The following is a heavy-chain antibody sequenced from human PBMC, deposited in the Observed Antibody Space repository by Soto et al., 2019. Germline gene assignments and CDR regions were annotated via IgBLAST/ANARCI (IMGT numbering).Heavy chain of an antibody. D-gene: IGHD3-10*01. CDR2: IYHSGNT. CDR3: ARASASSKLRGVVIN. V-gene: IGHV4-4*02. J-gene: IGHJ4*02. CDR1: GASIITDNW. Sequence: QVQLQESGPGLVKPSGTLSLTCALSGASIITDNWWSWVRQPPGKEMEWIGEIYHSGNTNFNPSVKSRVTISVDTSKNQFSLTGSSVTAADTAIYYCARASASSKLRGVVINWGQGTLGTVSS.